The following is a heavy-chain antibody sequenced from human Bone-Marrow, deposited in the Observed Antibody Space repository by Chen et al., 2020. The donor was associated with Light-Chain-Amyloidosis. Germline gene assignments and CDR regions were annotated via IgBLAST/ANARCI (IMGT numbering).Heavy chain of an antibody. CDR2: IFYGDIT. V-gene: IGHV4-39*07. CDR1: GASISSSEYY. CDR3: ARGPSEVEWGVVKSAFAFDF. Sequence: QLQESGPGLVEPSKTLSLTCTVSGASISSSEYYWGWMRQTPGKGLEWIGSIFYGDITYYNPSLKSRVTLSVDTSNNHISLRLRSVTAGDTAIYYCARGPSEVEWGVVKSAFAFDFWGQGTMVTVSS. D-gene: IGHD2-21*01. J-gene: IGHJ3*01.